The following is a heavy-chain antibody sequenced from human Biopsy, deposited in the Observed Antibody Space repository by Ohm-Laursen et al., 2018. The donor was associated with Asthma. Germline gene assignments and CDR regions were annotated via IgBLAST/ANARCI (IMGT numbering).Heavy chain of an antibody. CDR2: IYSGGTS. CDR1: GFTFSGSW. V-gene: IGHV3-53*01. J-gene: IGHJ4*02. CDR3: ARGDSSGWSHYYFDY. D-gene: IGHD6-19*01. Sequence: SLRLSCAASGFTFSGSWMIWVRQAPGKGLEWVSVIYSGGTSHTADSVRGRFTISRDFSKNTLHLQMHSLRVEDTAVYYCARGDSSGWSHYYFDYWGQGTLVTVSS.